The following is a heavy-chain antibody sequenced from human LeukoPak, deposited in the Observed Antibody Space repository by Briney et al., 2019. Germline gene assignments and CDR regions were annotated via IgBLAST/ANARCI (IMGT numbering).Heavy chain of an antibody. V-gene: IGHV3-23*01. D-gene: IGHD6-13*01. CDR3: AKVSSSSSWYYFDY. J-gene: IGHJ4*02. Sequence: GGSLRLSCAASGFTFSSYWMNWVRQAPGKGLEWVSAISGSGGSTYYADSVEGRFTISRDNSRNTLYLQMNSLRAEDTAVYYCAKVSSSSSWYYFDYWGQGTLVTVSS. CDR1: GFTFSSYW. CDR2: ISGSGGST.